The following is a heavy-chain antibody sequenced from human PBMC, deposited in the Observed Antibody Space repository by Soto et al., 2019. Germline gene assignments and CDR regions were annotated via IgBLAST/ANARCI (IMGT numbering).Heavy chain of an antibody. CDR3: FSGGSCYATWWDGNAGDI. CDR2: IIPIFGTA. J-gene: IGHJ3*02. V-gene: IGHV1-69*06. CDR1: GGTFSSYA. Sequence: SVKVSCKASGGTFSSYAISWVRQAPGQGLEWMGGIIPIFGTANYAQKFQGRVTITADKSTSTAYMELRSLRSEDTAAYYCFSGGSCYATWWDGNAGDIGG. D-gene: IGHD2-15*01.